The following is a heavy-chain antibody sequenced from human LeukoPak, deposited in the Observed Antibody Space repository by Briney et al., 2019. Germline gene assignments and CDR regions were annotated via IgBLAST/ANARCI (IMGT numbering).Heavy chain of an antibody. CDR1: GGTFSSYG. Sequence: ASVKVSCKASGGTFSSYGISWVRQAPGQGLEWMGWISAYNGNTNYAQKLQGRVTMTTDTSTSTAYMELRSLRSDDTAVYYCARVRTGGSGSYYWFDYWGQGTLVTVSS. CDR3: ARVRTGGSGSYYWFDY. CDR2: ISAYNGNT. V-gene: IGHV1-18*01. J-gene: IGHJ4*02. D-gene: IGHD3-10*01.